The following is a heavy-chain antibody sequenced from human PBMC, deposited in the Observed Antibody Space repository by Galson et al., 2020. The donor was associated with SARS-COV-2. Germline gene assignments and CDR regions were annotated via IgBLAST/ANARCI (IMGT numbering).Heavy chain of an antibody. Sequence: ETSETLSLTCTVSGGSIKNYYWSWIRQPPGKGPEWIGFIYYTGSTNYNPSLKSRVTISVDTSENQVSLKLNSVIAADTAVYYCARTMVVVSYHMDVWGQGTAVAVSS. CDR1: GGSIKNYY. D-gene: IGHD3-22*01. CDR3: ARTMVVVSYHMDV. J-gene: IGHJ6*02. CDR2: IYYTGST. V-gene: IGHV4-59*08.